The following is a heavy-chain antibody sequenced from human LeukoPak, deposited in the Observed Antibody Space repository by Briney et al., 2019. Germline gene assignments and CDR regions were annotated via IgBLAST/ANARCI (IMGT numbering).Heavy chain of an antibody. CDR3: ARDLPGKYNWFDP. D-gene: IGHD1-14*01. V-gene: IGHV3-48*03. J-gene: IGHJ5*02. Sequence: GGSLRLSCAASRFTFSSYEMNWVRQAPGKGLEWVSYISSSGSTIYYADSVKGRFTISRDNAKNSLYLQMNSLRAEDTAVYYCARDLPGKYNWFDPWGQGTLVTVSS. CDR1: RFTFSSYE. CDR2: ISSSGSTI.